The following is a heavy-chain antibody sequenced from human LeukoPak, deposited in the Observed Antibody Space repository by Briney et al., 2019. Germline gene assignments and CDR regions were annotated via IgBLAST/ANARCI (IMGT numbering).Heavy chain of an antibody. CDR1: GFTFSAYE. D-gene: IGHD5-18*01. J-gene: IGHJ4*02. Sequence: GGSLRLSCAASGFTFSAYEMNWVRQVPGKGLEWVSHISVSGVTIHYSDSVKGRFTSSRDNAKKSLYLQMNSLRVEDTAVYYCASLYSYGHTNWGQGTLVTVSS. CDR2: ISVSGVTI. CDR3: ASLYSYGHTN. V-gene: IGHV3-48*03.